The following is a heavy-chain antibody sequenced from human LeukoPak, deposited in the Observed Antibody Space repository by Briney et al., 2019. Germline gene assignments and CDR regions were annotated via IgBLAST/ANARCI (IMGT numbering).Heavy chain of an antibody. V-gene: IGHV3-7*04. J-gene: IGHJ4*02. CDR2: IKQDGSKK. CDR1: GSIFSDHY. Sequence: GGSLRLSCAASGSIFSDHYMDWVRQAPGKGLEWVANIKQDGSKKSYVDSVKGRFTISRDNAKNSLYLQMNSLRAEDTAIYYCTRVGYIDEGIDYWGQGTLVTVSS. CDR3: TRVGYIDEGIDY. D-gene: IGHD5-24*01.